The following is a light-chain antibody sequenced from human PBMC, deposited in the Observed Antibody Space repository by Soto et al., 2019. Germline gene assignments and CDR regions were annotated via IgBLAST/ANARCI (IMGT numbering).Light chain of an antibody. Sequence: EIVMTHSPATLSVSPCETATLSCSASQSINFGLAWYRQKPGQAPRLLIYGASTRATGTPARFSGSGSGTDFTLTISRLEPEDFAVYYCQQYGSWPPTITFGQGTRLEIK. V-gene: IGKV3D-15*01. CDR2: GAS. CDR1: QSINFG. J-gene: IGKJ5*01. CDR3: QQYGSWPPTIT.